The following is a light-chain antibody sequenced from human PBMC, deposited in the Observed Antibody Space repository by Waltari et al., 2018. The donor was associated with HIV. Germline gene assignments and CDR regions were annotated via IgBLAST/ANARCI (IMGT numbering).Light chain of an antibody. J-gene: IGLJ2*01. V-gene: IGLV2-8*01. CDR3: SSYAGSNNVI. CDR2: EVS. Sequence: QSALTQPPSASGSPGQSVTLSCTGTSSDVGGYSYVSWYQQHPGKAPKLMIYEVSKRPSGVPDRFSGSKSGNAASLTVSGLQAEDEADYYCSSYAGSNNVIFGGGTKLTVL. CDR1: SSDVGGYSY.